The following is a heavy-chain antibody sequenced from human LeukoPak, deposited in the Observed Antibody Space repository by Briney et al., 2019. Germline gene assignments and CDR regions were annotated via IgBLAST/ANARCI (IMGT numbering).Heavy chain of an antibody. D-gene: IGHD2-15*01. CDR3: ARRGCSGGSCYFFDY. CDR1: GGSISSSSYY. V-gene: IGHV4-39*01. Sequence: PSETLSLTCTVSGGSISSSSYYWGWIRQPPGKGLEWIGSIHYSGSTNYNPSLKSRVTISVDTSKNQFSLKLSSVTVADTAVYYCARRGCSGGSCYFFDYWGQGTLVTVSS. J-gene: IGHJ4*02. CDR2: IHYSGST.